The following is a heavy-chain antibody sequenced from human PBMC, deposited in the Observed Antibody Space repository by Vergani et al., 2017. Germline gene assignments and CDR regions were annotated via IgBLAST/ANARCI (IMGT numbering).Heavy chain of an antibody. J-gene: IGHJ5*02. CDR3: ARGKYYDSSGYPYNWFDP. CDR1: GYSFTSYW. D-gene: IGHD3-22*01. V-gene: IGHV5-51*01. Sequence: EVQLVQSGAEVKKPGESLKISCKGSGYSFTSYWIGWVRQMPGKGLEWMGIIYPGDSDTRYSPSFQGQVTISADKSISTAYLQWSSLKASDTAMYYCARGKYYDSSGYPYNWFDPWGQGTLVTVSS. CDR2: IYPGDSDT.